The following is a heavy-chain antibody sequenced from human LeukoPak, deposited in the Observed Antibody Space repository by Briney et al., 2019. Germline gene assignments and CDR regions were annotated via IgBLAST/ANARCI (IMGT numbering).Heavy chain of an antibody. J-gene: IGHJ4*02. V-gene: IGHV3-21*01. D-gene: IGHD6-13*01. CDR2: ISSSSSYI. CDR3: ARGVEQLVIVDY. Sequence: GGSLRLSCAASGFTFSSYSMNWVRQAPGKGLEWVSSISSSSSYIYYADSVKGRFTISRDNAKNSLYLQMNSLRAEDTAVYYCARGVEQLVIVDYWGQGTLVTVSS. CDR1: GFTFSSYS.